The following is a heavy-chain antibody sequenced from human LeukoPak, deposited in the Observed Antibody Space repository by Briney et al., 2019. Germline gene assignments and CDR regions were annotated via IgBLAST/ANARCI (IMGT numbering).Heavy chain of an antibody. J-gene: IGHJ6*02. CDR2: MNPLGANT. V-gene: IGHV1-8*01. Sequence: ASVKVSCKASGYILTSHDISWVRQAPGQGLEWMGWMNPLGANTGYAQKFQGRLTMTRNTSIDTAYMELSSLRSEDTAVYYCARVIAVAGNLGWNYYYGMDVWGQGTTVTVSS. D-gene: IGHD6-19*01. CDR1: GYILTSHD. CDR3: ARVIAVAGNLGWNYYYGMDV.